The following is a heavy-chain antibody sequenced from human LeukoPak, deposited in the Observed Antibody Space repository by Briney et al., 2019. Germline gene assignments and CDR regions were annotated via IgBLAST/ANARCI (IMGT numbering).Heavy chain of an antibody. J-gene: IGHJ5*02. CDR1: GYSFTNYY. CDR3: AKDLRCDQPGLDP. CDR2: INPGGGST. Sequence: GASVKVSCMASGYSFTNYYIHWVRQASGQGLESMGIINPGGGSTSYAQKFQDRVTMTRDTSTSTVYMELNSLRSEDTAVYYCAKDLRCDQPGLDPWGQRTLVCVSS. V-gene: IGHV1-46*01. D-gene: IGHD4-17*01.